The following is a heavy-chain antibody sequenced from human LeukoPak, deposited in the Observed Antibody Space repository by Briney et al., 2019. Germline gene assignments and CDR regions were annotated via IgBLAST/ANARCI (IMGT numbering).Heavy chain of an antibody. CDR1: GYTFTSCD. CDR2: MNPNSGNT. CDR3: SRGSSGRRDN. V-gene: IGHV1-8*01. D-gene: IGHD6-19*01. J-gene: IGHJ4*02. Sequence: ASVKVSCKASGYTFTSCDINWVRQATGQGLEWMGWMNPNSGNTGYGQSFQGRITMTRDISIGTAYMELSNLTSEDTAIYYCSRGSSGRRDNWGQGTLVTVSA.